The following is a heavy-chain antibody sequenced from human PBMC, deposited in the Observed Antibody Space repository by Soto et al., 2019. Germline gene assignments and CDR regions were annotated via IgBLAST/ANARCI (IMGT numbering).Heavy chain of an antibody. V-gene: IGHV3-13*01. Sequence: GGSLRLSCAASGSTFSSYDMHWVRQATGKGLEWVSAIGTAGDTYYPGSVKGRFTISRENAKNSLYLQMNSLRAGDTAVYYCARGRRGYAGRGAFDIWGQGTMVTVSS. J-gene: IGHJ3*02. CDR3: ARGRRGYAGRGAFDI. D-gene: IGHD5-12*01. CDR1: GSTFSSYD. CDR2: IGTAGDT.